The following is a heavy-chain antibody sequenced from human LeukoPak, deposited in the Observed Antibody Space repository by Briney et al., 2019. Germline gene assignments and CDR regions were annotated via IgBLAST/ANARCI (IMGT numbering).Heavy chain of an antibody. D-gene: IGHD2-2*01. CDR1: GGSFSGYY. CDR2: IYHSGST. Sequence: SETLSLTCAVYGGSFSGYYWSWIRQPPGKGLEWIGYIYHSGSTYYNPSLKSRVTISVDRSKNQFSLKLSSVTAADTAVYYCARGVVVPAAIDYWGQGTLVTVSS. V-gene: IGHV4-34*01. CDR3: ARGVVVPAAIDY. J-gene: IGHJ4*02.